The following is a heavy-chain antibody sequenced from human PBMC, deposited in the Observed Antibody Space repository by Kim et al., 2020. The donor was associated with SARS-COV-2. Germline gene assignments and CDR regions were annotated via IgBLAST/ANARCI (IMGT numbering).Heavy chain of an antibody. J-gene: IGHJ4*02. Sequence: VASVKGRFTISRDNAKNSVYLQLNSLRAEDAAMYYCARDVGTGRHDCWGQGTLVTVSS. D-gene: IGHD1-26*01. V-gene: IGHV3-7*01. CDR3: ARDVGTGRHDC.